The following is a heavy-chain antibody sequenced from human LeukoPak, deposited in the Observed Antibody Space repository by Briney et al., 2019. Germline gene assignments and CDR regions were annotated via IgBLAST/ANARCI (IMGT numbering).Heavy chain of an antibody. CDR3: ARGTGNFQLLFAFDI. CDR1: GGTFSSYA. Sequence: SVKVSCKASGGTFSSYAIGWVRQAPGQGLEWMGGIIPIFGTANYAQKFQGRVTITTDESTSTAYMELSSLRSEDTAVYYCARGTGNFQLLFAFDIWGQGTMVTVSS. D-gene: IGHD2-2*01. CDR2: IIPIFGTA. V-gene: IGHV1-69*05. J-gene: IGHJ3*02.